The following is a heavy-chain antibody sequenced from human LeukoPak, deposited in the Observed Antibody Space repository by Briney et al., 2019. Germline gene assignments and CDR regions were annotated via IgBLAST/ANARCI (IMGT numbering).Heavy chain of an antibody. J-gene: IGHJ5*02. D-gene: IGHD3-16*02. Sequence: SETLSLTCTVSGGSISSSSYYWGWIRQPPGKGLEWIGSIYPSGSTYYNPSLESRVTISVDTSKNQFSLKLSSVTAADTAVYYCARGRRSGDYVWGSYRSRNWFDPWGQGTLVTVSS. V-gene: IGHV4-39*07. CDR3: ARGRRSGDYVWGSYRSRNWFDP. CDR2: IYPSGST. CDR1: GGSISSSSYY.